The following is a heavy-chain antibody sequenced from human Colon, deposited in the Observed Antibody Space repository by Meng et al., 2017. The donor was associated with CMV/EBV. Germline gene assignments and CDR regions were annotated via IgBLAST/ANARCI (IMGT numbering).Heavy chain of an antibody. D-gene: IGHD3-16*01. CDR1: GFNFGNFW. Sequence: GASLKISCEASGFNFGNFWMNWVRQAPGKGLEWVANIKGDGTEEYYVDSVKGRFTISRDNAKNSLYLQMNSLRVEDTALYYCRTGHYDRAWGQGALVTVSS. CDR3: RTGHYDRA. J-gene: IGHJ5*02. CDR2: IKGDGTEE. V-gene: IGHV3-7*01.